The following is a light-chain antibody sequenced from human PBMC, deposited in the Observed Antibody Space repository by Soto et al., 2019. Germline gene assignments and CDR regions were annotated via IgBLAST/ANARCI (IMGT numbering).Light chain of an antibody. CDR2: ANT. CDR3: QSYDSSLSGSNWV. V-gene: IGLV1-40*01. Sequence: QSVLTQPPSVSGAPGQRVTIYCTGSSSNIGAGYDVHWYQQLPGTAPKLLIYANTNRPSGVPDRFSGSKSGTSASLAITGLQAEDEADYYCQSYDSSLSGSNWVFGGGTKLTVL. J-gene: IGLJ3*02. CDR1: SSNIGAGYD.